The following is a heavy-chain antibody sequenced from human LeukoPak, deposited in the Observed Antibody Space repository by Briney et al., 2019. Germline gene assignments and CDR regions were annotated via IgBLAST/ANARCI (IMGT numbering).Heavy chain of an antibody. V-gene: IGHV3-9*01. Sequence: GRSLRLSCAASGFTFDDYAMHWVRQAPGQGLEWVSGVSWNSGSIGYADSVKCRFTISRDNAKKSLYLQMNSLRAEDTALYYCAKVVGFGEGLDYFDYWGQDTLVTVSS. CDR2: VSWNSGSI. CDR3: AKVVGFGEGLDYFDY. J-gene: IGHJ4*02. D-gene: IGHD3-10*01. CDR1: GFTFDDYA.